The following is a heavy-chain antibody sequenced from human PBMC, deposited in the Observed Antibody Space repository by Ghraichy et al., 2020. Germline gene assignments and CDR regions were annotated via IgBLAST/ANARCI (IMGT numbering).Heavy chain of an antibody. CDR2: INQDGSKG. Sequence: GGSLRLSCAASGFSFSAYWMHWVRQAPGKGLEWVANINQDGSKGYSVDSVKGRFTISRDNAKKSLFLQMNSLRAEDTALYYCARALGGEDAHWGQGTLVTVSS. CDR1: GFSFSAYW. CDR3: ARALGGEDAH. J-gene: IGHJ4*02. D-gene: IGHD3-16*01. V-gene: IGHV3-7*01.